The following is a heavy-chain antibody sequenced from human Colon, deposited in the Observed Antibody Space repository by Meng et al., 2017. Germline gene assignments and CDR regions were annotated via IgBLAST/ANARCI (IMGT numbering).Heavy chain of an antibody. CDR1: GYSIGSGYY. CDR3: VRDRGDGGTTDF. Sequence: GSLRLSCTITGYSIGSGYYWGWIRQAPGKGLEWIASIHHDGTTYYNPSLKSGVTIAMDMSKNQFSLKLTSVTAADTAIYYCVRDRGDGGTTDFWGRGTLVTVSS. CDR2: IHHDGTT. J-gene: IGHJ4*02. V-gene: IGHV4-38-2*02. D-gene: IGHD1-7*01.